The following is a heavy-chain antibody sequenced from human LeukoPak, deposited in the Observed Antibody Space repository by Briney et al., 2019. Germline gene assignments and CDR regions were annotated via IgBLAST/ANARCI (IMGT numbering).Heavy chain of an antibody. J-gene: IGHJ4*02. CDR3: AKDGDGYYYDSSGYYPPVGYFDY. V-gene: IGHV3-30*02. CDR2: IRYDGSNK. CDR1: GFTFSSYG. Sequence: PGGSLRLSCAASGFTFSSYGMHWVRQAPGKGLEWVAFIRYDGSNKYYADSVKGRFTISRDNSKNTLYLQMSSLRAEDTAVYYCAKDGDGYYYDSSGYYPPVGYFDYWGQGTLVTVSS. D-gene: IGHD3-22*01.